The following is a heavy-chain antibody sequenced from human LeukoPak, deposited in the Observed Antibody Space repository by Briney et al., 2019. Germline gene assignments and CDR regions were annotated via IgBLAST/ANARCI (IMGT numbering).Heavy chain of an antibody. CDR2: ISYDESKK. Sequence: PGGSLRLFCAASGFTFSSYGTHWVRQAPGKGLEWVTVISYDESKKYYADSVKGRFTISRDNSKNTVYLQMNSLRAEDTAVYYCANTYYAFWSGSFWGQGTLVTVSS. V-gene: IGHV3-30-3*01. CDR3: ANTYYAFWSGSF. D-gene: IGHD3-3*01. J-gene: IGHJ4*02. CDR1: GFTFSSYG.